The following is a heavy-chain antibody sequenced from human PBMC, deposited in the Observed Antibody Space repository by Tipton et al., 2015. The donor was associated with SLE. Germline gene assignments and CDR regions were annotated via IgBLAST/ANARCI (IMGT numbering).Heavy chain of an antibody. CDR1: GGSINPHY. CDR2: IYYSGST. CDR3: ARDWGPTPAYFGMDV. Sequence: TLSLTCTVSGGSINPHYWSWIRQPPGKGLEWIGYIYYSGSTNSNPSLKSRVTMSLDRSNNQFSLYLNSVTAADTAVYYCARDWGPTPAYFGMDVWGQGTTVPVSS. V-gene: IGHV4-59*11. D-gene: IGHD2-15*01. J-gene: IGHJ6*02.